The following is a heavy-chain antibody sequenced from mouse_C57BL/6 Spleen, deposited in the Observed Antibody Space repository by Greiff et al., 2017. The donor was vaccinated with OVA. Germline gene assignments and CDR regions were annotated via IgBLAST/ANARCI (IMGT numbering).Heavy chain of an antibody. CDR2: INYDGSST. CDR3: ARWYFDV. V-gene: IGHV5-16*01. CDR1: GFTFSDYY. Sequence: GHLVESEGGLVQPGSSMKLSCTASGFTFSDYYMAWVRQVPEKGLEWVANINYDGSSTYYLDSLKSRFIISRDNAKNILYLQMSSLKSEDTATYYCARWYFDVWGTGTTVTVSS. J-gene: IGHJ1*03.